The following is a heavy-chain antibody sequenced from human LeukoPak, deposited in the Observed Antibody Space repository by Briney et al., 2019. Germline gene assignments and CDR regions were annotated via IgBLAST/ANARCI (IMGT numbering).Heavy chain of an antibody. CDR3: ATSVFGVVISY. CDR2: IYYSGST. D-gene: IGHD3-3*01. J-gene: IGHJ4*02. V-gene: IGHV4-59*08. Sequence: SETLSLTCTVSGGSISSYYWSWIRQPPGKGLEWIGYIYYSGSTNYNPSLKSRVTISVDTSKNQFSLKLSSVTAADTAVYYCATSVFGVVISYWGQGTLVTVSS. CDR1: GGSISSYY.